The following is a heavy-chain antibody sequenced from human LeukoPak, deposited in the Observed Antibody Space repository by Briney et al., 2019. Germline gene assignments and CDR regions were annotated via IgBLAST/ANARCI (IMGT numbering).Heavy chain of an antibody. CDR3: ARVAPSDYANYYYYYMDV. Sequence: ASVKVSCKASGYTFTSYGISWVRQAPGQGLEWMGWISAYNGNTNYAQKLQGRVTMTTDTSTSTAYMELRSLRSDDTAVYYCARVAPSDYANYYYYYMDVWGKGTTVTVSS. CDR2: ISAYNGNT. CDR1: GYTFTSYG. J-gene: IGHJ6*03. V-gene: IGHV1-18*01. D-gene: IGHD4-17*01.